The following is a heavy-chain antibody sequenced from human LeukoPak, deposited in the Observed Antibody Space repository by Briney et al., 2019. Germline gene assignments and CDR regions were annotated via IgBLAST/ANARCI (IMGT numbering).Heavy chain of an antibody. D-gene: IGHD3-16*02. Sequence: PGGSLRPSCAASGFTFSNAWMSWVRQAPGKGLEWVGRIKSKTDGGTTDYAAPVKGRFTISRDDSKNTLYLQMNSLKTEDTAVYYCTTDSYYDYIWGSYRSGRDWFDPWGQGTLVTVSS. CDR3: TTDSYYDYIWGSYRSGRDWFDP. V-gene: IGHV3-15*01. J-gene: IGHJ5*02. CDR1: GFTFSNAW. CDR2: IKSKTDGGTT.